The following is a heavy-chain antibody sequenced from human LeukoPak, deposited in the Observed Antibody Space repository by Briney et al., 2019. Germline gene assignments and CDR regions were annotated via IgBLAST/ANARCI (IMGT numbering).Heavy chain of an antibody. Sequence: SETLSLTCAVYGGSMIGHYWTWIRQPPGKRLEWIGEIHHSGDTNSNPSLKNRVTMSIDMSKNQFSLKVKSVTAADTAVYYCVRATANGSGRAYDHWAQGNLVPVSS. CDR3: VRATANGSGRAYDH. V-gene: IGHV4-34*01. CDR1: GGSMIGHY. CDR2: IHHSGDT. D-gene: IGHD3-10*01. J-gene: IGHJ4*02.